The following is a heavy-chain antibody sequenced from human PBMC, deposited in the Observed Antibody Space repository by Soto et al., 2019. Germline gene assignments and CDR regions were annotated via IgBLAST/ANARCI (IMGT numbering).Heavy chain of an antibody. J-gene: IGHJ6*02. D-gene: IGHD2-2*01. V-gene: IGHV3-15*01. CDR1: GFTFINAW. CDR3: TTLSYLYYDGMDV. CDR2: IKSKVDGGTA. Sequence: PGGSLRLSCEASGFTFINAWMNWVRQGPGKGLEWLVRIKSKVDGGTADYGAATKGRFSISRDDLKNMLYLQMNSLKPDDTAVYYCTTLSYLYYDGMDVWGQGTTVTVSS.